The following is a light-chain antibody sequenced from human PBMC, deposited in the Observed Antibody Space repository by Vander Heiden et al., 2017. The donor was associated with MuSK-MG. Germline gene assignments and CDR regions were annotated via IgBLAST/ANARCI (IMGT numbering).Light chain of an antibody. V-gene: IGKV1-17*01. J-gene: IGKJ1*01. Sequence: DIQVTESTSSVSASVGDRDTITCRASQRIRYDLGWYPQNPGNAPKRLIYSASSLQSGLPSRFSDSGSGTELTLPLRPLQSEDFATYHCTQHNSYPWTFGQGTKVEIK. CDR3: TQHNSYPWT. CDR2: SAS. CDR1: QRIRYD.